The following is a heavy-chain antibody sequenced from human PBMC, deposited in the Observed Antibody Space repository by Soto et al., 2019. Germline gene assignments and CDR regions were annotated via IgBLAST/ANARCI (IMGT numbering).Heavy chain of an antibody. CDR2: IYYSGST. CDR3: ARGVATNKVVVMTEAKFLFDY. V-gene: IGHV4-61*01. D-gene: IGHD3-22*01. J-gene: IGHJ4*02. CDR1: GGSVSSGSYY. Sequence: PSETLSLTCTVSGGSVSSGSYYWSWIRQPPGKGLEWIGYIYYSGSTNYNPSLKSRVTISVDTSKNQFSLKLSSVTAADTAVYYCARGVATNKVVVMTEAKFLFDYWGQGTLVTVSS.